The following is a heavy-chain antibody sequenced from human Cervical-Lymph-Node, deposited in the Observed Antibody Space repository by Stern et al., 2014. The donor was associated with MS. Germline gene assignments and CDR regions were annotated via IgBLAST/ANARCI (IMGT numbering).Heavy chain of an antibody. J-gene: IGHJ4*01. V-gene: IGHV2-5*02. CDR3: AHSLISLGRAVPFDY. D-gene: IGHD3-10*01. CDR1: GFSLTTLGVG. CDR2: IYWDDDK. Sequence: QVTLRESGPTLVKPTQTLTLTCSFSGFSLTTLGVGVGWIRQPPGKAPEWLALIYWDDDKRYSPSLRSSLSLTKDISKNQVVLTMTNVYPVDTATYYCAHSLISLGRAVPFDYWGHGTLVTVSS.